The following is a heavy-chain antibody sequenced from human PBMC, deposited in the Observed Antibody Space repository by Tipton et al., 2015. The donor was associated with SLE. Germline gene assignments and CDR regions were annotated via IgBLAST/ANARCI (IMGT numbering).Heavy chain of an antibody. V-gene: IGHV4-38-2*02. J-gene: IGHJ4*02. CDR1: GHSISSGYY. Sequence: GLVKPSETLSLTCTVSGHSISSGYYWSWIRQAPGKGLEWLESIFDSGNTYYNPSLRSRVTLSIDTSKNQFSLKVTSVTASDTAVYYCARGGGDSSSCQDFDHWGQGNSVTVSS. CDR3: ARGGGDSSSCQDFDH. D-gene: IGHD6-13*01. CDR2: IFDSGNT.